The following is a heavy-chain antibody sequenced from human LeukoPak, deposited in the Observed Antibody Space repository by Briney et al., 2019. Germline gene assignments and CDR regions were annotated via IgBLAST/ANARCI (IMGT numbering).Heavy chain of an antibody. D-gene: IGHD3-22*01. CDR1: GFTFDDYA. CDR2: ISWNSGSI. J-gene: IGHJ4*02. CDR3: ARAYYYDSSGYYGHYYFDY. V-gene: IGHV3-9*01. Sequence: PGGSLRLSCAASGFTFDDYAMHWVRQAPGKGLEWVSGISWNSGSIGYADPVKGRFTISRDNAKNSLYLQMNSLRAEDTALYYCARAYYYDSSGYYGHYYFDYWGQGTLVTVSS.